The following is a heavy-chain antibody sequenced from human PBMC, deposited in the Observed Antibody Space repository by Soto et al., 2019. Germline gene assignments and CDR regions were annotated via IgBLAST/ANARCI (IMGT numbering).Heavy chain of an antibody. CDR1: GGSISSGGYY. V-gene: IGHV4-31*03. D-gene: IGHD3-10*01. CDR2: IYYSGST. Sequence: SSETLSLTCTVSGGSISSGGYYWSWIRQHPGKGLEWIGYIYYSGSTYYNPSLKSRVTISVDTPKNQFSLKLSSVTAADTAVYYCARAARGFYFDYWGQGTLVTVSS. CDR3: ARAARGFYFDY. J-gene: IGHJ4*02.